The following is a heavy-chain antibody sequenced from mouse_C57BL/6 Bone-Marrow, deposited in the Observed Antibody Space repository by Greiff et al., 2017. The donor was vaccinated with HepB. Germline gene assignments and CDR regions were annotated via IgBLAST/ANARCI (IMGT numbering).Heavy chain of an antibody. D-gene: IGHD3-2*02. Sequence: EVQLQQSVAELVRPGASVKLSCTASGFNIKNTYMHGVKQRPEQGLEWIGRIDPANGNTKNAPKFQGRATITADTSSNTAYLQLSSLTSEDTAIYYCARSALDSSGYGAMDDWGQGTSVPVSS. CDR1: GFNIKNTY. V-gene: IGHV14-3*01. CDR3: ARSALDSSGYGAMDD. CDR2: IDPANGNT. J-gene: IGHJ4*01.